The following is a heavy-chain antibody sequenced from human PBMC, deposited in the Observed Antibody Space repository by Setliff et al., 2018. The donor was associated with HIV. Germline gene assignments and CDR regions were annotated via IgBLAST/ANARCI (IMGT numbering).Heavy chain of an antibody. Sequence: SETLSLTCTVSGGSINGYYWSWVRQPPEKRLELIGFIHYSGSSDYNPSLKSRITISVDMSRNQFSLVLSSVTAADTAVYYCARFQAWQLGRRGGYYYYMDVWGKGTTVTVSS. CDR1: GGSINGYY. CDR2: IHYSGSS. D-gene: IGHD1-1*01. CDR3: ARFQAWQLGRRGGYYYYMDV. V-gene: IGHV4-59*01. J-gene: IGHJ6*03.